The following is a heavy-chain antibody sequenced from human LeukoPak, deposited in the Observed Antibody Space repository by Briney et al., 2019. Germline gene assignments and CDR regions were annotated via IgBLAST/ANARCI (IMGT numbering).Heavy chain of an antibody. Sequence: GGSLRLSCAASGFTFSRYSMNWVRQAPGKGLEWVSSITRSSIYMYYADSVKGRFTISRDNAKNSLYLQMNSLRAEDTAVYYCAKRVAYSSSWYYFDYWGQGTLVTVSS. D-gene: IGHD6-13*01. V-gene: IGHV3-21*04. CDR3: AKRVAYSSSWYYFDY. CDR2: ITRSSIYM. CDR1: GFTFSRYS. J-gene: IGHJ4*02.